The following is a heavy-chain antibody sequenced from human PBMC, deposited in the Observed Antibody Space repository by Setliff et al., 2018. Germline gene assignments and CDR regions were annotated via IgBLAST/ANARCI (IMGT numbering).Heavy chain of an antibody. Sequence: PSETLSLTCTVSGGSMTSYYWSWIRQPPGKGLEWIGHIYYTGSTNYNASLKSRVTISLDTSRDQFSLKLTSVTAADAAVYYCARARYSSGYYGGSYAYFYMDAWGKGATVTVSS. CDR1: GGSMTSYY. CDR3: ARARYSSGYYGGSYAYFYMDA. J-gene: IGHJ6*03. V-gene: IGHV4-59*08. D-gene: IGHD3-22*01. CDR2: IYYTGST.